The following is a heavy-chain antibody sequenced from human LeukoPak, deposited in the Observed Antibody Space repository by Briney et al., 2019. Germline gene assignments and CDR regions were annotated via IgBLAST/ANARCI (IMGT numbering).Heavy chain of an antibody. D-gene: IGHD2-2*01. V-gene: IGHV1-2*02. CDR2: INPNSGGT. CDR3: ASSPAAMSPLDY. J-gene: IGHJ4*02. Sequence: ASVKVSCKASGYTFTVYYMHWVRQSPGQALEWMGWINPNSGGTNCAQKFQGMVTMTRDTSISTAYMELSRLRSDDTAVYYCASSPAAMSPLDYWGQGTLVTVSS. CDR1: GYTFTVYY.